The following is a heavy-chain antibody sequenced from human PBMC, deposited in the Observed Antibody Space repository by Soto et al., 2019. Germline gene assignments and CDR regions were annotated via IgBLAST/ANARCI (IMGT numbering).Heavy chain of an antibody. Sequence: GGSLKLSSASSGFTLSLSSVYWVRQASRKGLEWVSYISDSGDRTYYADSVEGRFTISRDRSKNTVSLQMDSLRAEDTAVYYCAKDRGIIVKAGDAFDVWGQGTKVTVSS. CDR3: AKDRGIIVKAGDAFDV. CDR2: ISDSGDRT. CDR1: GFTLSLSS. V-gene: IGHV3-23*01. J-gene: IGHJ3*01. D-gene: IGHD3-16*02.